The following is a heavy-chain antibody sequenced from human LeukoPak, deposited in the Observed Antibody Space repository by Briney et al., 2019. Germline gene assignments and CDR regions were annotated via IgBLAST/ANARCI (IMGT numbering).Heavy chain of an antibody. J-gene: IGHJ4*02. CDR1: GFIFSSYA. V-gene: IGHV3-64*01. CDR3: ARRVGYYGSGNYFYYMDV. CDR2: ISSNGGNT. D-gene: IGHD3-10*01. Sequence: GGSLRLSCAPSGFIFSSYAMHWVRQAPGKGLEYVSGISSNGGNTNYANFVKGRFTISRDNSKNTLYLQMGSLRAEDMAVYYCARRVGYYGSGNYFYYMDVWGQGTQVTVSS.